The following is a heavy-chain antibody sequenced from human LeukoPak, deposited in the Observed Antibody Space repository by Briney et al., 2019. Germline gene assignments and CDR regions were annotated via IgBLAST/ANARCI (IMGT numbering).Heavy chain of an antibody. J-gene: IGHJ4*02. CDR2: ISAYNGNT. CDR3: ARASYCRGGSCFSDY. D-gene: IGHD2-15*01. CDR1: GYTFTSYS. V-gene: IGHV1-18*01. Sequence: ASVKVSCKASGYTFTSYSISWVRQAPGQGLEWMGWISAYNGNTIYAQKVKGRVTMTTDTSTSTAYMELRSLKSDDTAVYYCARASYCRGGSCFSDYWGQGTLVTVSS.